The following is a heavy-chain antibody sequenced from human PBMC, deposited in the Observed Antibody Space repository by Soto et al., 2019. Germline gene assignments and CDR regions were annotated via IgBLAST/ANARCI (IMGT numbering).Heavy chain of an antibody. V-gene: IGHV3-30*18. CDR1: GFTFSSYG. Sequence: GGSLRLSCAASGFTFSSYGMHWVRQAPGKGLEWVAVISYDGSNKYYADSVKGRFTISRDNSKNTLYLQMNSLRAEDTAVYYCAKDRADTAMVIFFTVDYWGQGTLVTVSS. J-gene: IGHJ4*02. D-gene: IGHD5-18*01. CDR2: ISYDGSNK. CDR3: AKDRADTAMVIFFTVDY.